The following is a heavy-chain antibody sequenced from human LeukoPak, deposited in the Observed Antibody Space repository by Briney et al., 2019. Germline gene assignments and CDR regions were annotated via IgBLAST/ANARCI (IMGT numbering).Heavy chain of an antibody. CDR1: GFTFTTYY. CDR3: ARENWANDY. CDR2: INQGGRTK. J-gene: IGHJ4*02. V-gene: IGHV3-7*01. Sequence: GKSLRLSCAASGFTFTTYYMSWVRQAPGKGLEWVANINQGGRTKYYVDSVKGRFTISRDNAINSVFLQMNSLRAEDTAVYYCARENWANDYWGQGTLVTVSS. D-gene: IGHD7-27*01.